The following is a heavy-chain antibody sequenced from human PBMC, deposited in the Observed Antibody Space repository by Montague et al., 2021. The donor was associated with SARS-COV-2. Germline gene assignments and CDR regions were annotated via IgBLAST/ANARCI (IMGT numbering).Heavy chain of an antibody. CDR1: GGSISSYY. Sequence: SETLSLTCTVSGGSISSYYWSWIRQPPGKGLEWIGYIYYSGSTNYNPSLKSRVTISVDTSKNQFSLKLSSVTATDTAVYYCARDSRTDFDWLFPDSGSYYYYMDVWGKGTTVTVSS. CDR2: IYYSGST. J-gene: IGHJ6*03. V-gene: IGHV4-59*01. D-gene: IGHD3-9*01. CDR3: ARDSRTDFDWLFPDSGSYYYYMDV.